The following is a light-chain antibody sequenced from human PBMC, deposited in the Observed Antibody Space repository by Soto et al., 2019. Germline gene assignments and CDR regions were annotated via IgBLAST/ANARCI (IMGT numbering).Light chain of an antibody. Sequence: EIVLTQSPGTLSLSPGERATLSCRASQSVSSSYLAWYQQNPGQAPRLLIYGASNRATGIAARFSGSGSGTDFTLTISRLEPEDFAVYYCQQYGSSRWTFGQGTKVESK. V-gene: IGKV3-20*01. CDR1: QSVSSSY. CDR2: GAS. CDR3: QQYGSSRWT. J-gene: IGKJ1*01.